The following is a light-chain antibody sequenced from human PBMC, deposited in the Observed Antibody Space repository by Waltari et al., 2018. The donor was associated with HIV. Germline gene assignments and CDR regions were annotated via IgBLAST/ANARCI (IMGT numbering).Light chain of an antibody. Sequence: EILMTQSPATLSVPPGARVTLSCRASQRISSDLAWYRQKPGQAPRLLIYNASTRATGLPARFSGSGSGTEFTLPISSLQSEDFAFYYCQQYNNWPPWTFGQGTKVEIK. CDR3: QQYNNWPPWT. CDR1: QRISSD. J-gene: IGKJ1*01. CDR2: NAS. V-gene: IGKV3-15*01.